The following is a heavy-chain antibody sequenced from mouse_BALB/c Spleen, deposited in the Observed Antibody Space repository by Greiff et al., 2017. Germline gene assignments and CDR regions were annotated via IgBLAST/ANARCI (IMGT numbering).Heavy chain of an antibody. CDR3: ARKNGNLYYFDY. Sequence: EVKLMESGGDLVKPGGSLKLSCAASGFTFSSYGMSWVRQTPDKRLEWVATISSGGSYTYYPDSVKGRFTISRDNAKNTLYLQMSSLKSEDTAMYYCARKNGNLYYFDYWGQGTTLTVSS. V-gene: IGHV5-6*01. J-gene: IGHJ2*01. CDR2: ISSGGSYT. CDR1: GFTFSSYG. D-gene: IGHD2-1*01.